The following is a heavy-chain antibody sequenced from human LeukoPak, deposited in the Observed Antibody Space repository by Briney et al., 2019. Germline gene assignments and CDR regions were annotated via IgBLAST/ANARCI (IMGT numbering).Heavy chain of an antibody. V-gene: IGHV4-34*01. CDR3: AGASYYYGSGRNWSDP. Sequence: SETLSLTCAVYGGSFSGYYWSWIRQPPGKGLEWIGEIDHSGSTNYNPSLKSRVTISIDTSKNQFSLKLSSVTAADTAVYYCAGASYYYGSGRNWSDPWGQGTLVTVSS. J-gene: IGHJ5*02. D-gene: IGHD3-10*01. CDR2: IDHSGST. CDR1: GGSFSGYY.